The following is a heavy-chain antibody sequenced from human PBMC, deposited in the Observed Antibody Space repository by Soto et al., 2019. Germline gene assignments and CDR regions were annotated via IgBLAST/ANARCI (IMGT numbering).Heavy chain of an antibody. CDR2: ISYDGSNQ. CDR1: GFTFSDFE. Sequence: QVQLVESGGGVVQPGRSLRLSCSASGFTFSDFEMYWVRQAPGKGLDWVSFISYDGSNQYYAGSVKGRFTVSRDNSKNTLFLLMNSLRPEDTAVYFCARRTGTAPRFDYWSQGTLVTVSS. CDR3: ARRTGTAPRFDY. D-gene: IGHD1-7*01. J-gene: IGHJ4*02. V-gene: IGHV3-30-3*01.